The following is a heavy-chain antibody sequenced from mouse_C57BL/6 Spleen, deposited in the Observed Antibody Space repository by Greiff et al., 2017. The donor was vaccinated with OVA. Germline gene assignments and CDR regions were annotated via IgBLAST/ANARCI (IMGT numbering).Heavy chain of an antibody. CDR3: ARNNGSNYAWYFDV. J-gene: IGHJ1*03. CDR2: IWTGGGT. CDR1: GFSLTSYA. V-gene: IGHV2-9-1*01. Sequence: QVQLKESGPGLVAPSQSQSITCTVSGFSLTSYAISWVRQPPGKGLEWLGVIWTGGGTNYNSALKSRLSISKDNSKSQVFLKMNSLQTDDTARYYCARNNGSNYAWYFDVWGTGTTVTVSS. D-gene: IGHD2-5*01.